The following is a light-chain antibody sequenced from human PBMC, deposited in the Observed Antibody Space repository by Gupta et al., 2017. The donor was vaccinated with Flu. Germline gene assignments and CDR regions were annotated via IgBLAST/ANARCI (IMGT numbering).Light chain of an antibody. J-gene: IGLJ2*01. CDR3: CSCAGSSTFVV. CDR2: EGS. CDR1: SSDVGSYNL. Sequence: QSALTQPASVSGSPGQSITISCTGTSSDVGSYNLVSWYQQHQGTAPQLMISEGSKRPSGVPNRFSGSKSGNTASLTISGLQAEDEADYYCCSCAGSSTFVVFGGGTKLTV. V-gene: IGLV2-23*01.